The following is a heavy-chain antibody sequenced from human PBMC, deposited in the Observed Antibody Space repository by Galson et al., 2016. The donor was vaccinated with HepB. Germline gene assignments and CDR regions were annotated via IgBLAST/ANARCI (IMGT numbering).Heavy chain of an antibody. V-gene: IGHV3-30*18. CDR3: AKVSDEYYFDY. CDR1: GFTFSSYG. J-gene: IGHJ4*02. CDR2: TSSDGSNK. Sequence: SLRLSCAASGFTFSSYGMHWVRQAPGKGLEWVAVTSSDGSNKHYADSVKGRFTISSDNSKKTLYLQMNSLRAEDTAVYYCAKVSDEYYFDYWGQGTLVTVSS.